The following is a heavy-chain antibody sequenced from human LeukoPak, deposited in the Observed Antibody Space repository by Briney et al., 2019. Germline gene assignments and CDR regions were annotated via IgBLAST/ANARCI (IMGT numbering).Heavy chain of an antibody. Sequence: PGGSLRLSCAASGFTFSGFGMHWVRQAPGKGLEWVAVISYDGSLKHYLDSVKGRFTISRDNSKNTVVLQMDSLRVEDTAIYYCAKKFSYGSGAGDALDIWGHGTLVTVSS. CDR2: ISYDGSLK. CDR1: GFTFSGFG. V-gene: IGHV3-30*18. CDR3: AKKFSYGSGAGDALDI. D-gene: IGHD3-10*01. J-gene: IGHJ3*02.